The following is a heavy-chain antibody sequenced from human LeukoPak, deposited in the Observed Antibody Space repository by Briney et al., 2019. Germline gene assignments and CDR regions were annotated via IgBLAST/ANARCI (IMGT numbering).Heavy chain of an antibody. Sequence: PGGSLRLSCAASGFTFDDYGMSWVRQAPGKGLEWVSGINWNGGSTGYADSVKGRFTISRDNSKNTLYLQMNSLRAEDTAVYYCAKDLFIIERSDAFDIWGQGTMVTVSS. V-gene: IGHV3-20*04. CDR3: AKDLFIIERSDAFDI. D-gene: IGHD3-10*01. CDR1: GFTFDDYG. J-gene: IGHJ3*02. CDR2: INWNGGST.